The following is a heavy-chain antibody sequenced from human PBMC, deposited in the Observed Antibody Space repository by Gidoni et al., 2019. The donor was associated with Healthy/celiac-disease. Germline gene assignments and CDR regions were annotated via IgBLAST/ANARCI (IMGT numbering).Heavy chain of an antibody. Sequence: NSGNTGYAQKFQGRVTMTRNTSISTAYMELSSLRSEDTAVYYCARGVSSGYFDYWGQGTLVTVSS. J-gene: IGHJ4*02. V-gene: IGHV1-8*01. CDR2: NSGNT. D-gene: IGHD6-25*01. CDR3: ARGVSSGYFDY.